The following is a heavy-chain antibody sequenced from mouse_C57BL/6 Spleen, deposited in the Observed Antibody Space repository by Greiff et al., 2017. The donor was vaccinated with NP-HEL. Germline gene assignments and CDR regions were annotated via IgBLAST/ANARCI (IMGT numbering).Heavy chain of an antibody. J-gene: IGHJ2*01. V-gene: IGHV3-6*01. Sequence: EVKLQESGPGLVKPSQSLSLTCSVTGYSITSGYYWNWIRQFPGNKLEWMGYISYDGSNNYNPSLKNRISITRDTSKNQFFLKLNSVTTEDTATYYCASYGSSYVEPFDYWGQGTTLTVSS. CDR2: ISYDGSN. D-gene: IGHD1-1*01. CDR1: GYSITSGYY. CDR3: ASYGSSYVEPFDY.